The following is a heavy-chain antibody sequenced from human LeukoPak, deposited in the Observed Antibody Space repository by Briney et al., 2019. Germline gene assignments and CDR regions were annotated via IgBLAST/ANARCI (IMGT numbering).Heavy chain of an antibody. Sequence: GGSLRLSCTASGFTFGDYAMSWFRQAPGKGLEWVGFIRSKAYGGTTEYAASVKGRFTISRDDSKSIANLQMNSLKNEDTAVYYCTRSLSIVVVPAATDCWGQGTLVTVSS. CDR1: GFTFGDYA. CDR3: TRSLSIVVVPAATDC. V-gene: IGHV3-49*03. J-gene: IGHJ4*02. CDR2: IRSKAYGGTT. D-gene: IGHD2-2*01.